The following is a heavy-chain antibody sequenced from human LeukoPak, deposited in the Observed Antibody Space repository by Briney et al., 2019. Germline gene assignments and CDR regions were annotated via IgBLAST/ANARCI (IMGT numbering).Heavy chain of an antibody. CDR1: GGSISSYY. J-gene: IGHJ5*02. CDR2: IYYSGST. D-gene: IGHD3-10*01. CDR3: ARGGSGSYYNGRWFDP. V-gene: IGHV4-59*01. Sequence: SETLSLTCTVSGGSISSYYWSWIRQPPGKGLEWIGYIYYSGSTNYNPSLKSRVTISVDTSKNQFSLKLSSATAADTAVYYCARGGSGSYYNGRWFDPWGQGTLVTVSS.